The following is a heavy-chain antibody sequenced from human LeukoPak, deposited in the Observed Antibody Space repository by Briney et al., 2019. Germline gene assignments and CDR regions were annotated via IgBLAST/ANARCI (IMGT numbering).Heavy chain of an antibody. CDR1: GYTFTGYY. J-gene: IGHJ4*02. CDR2: INPNSGGT. CDR3: AREKGYDSSGYYEGFDY. Sequence: ASVKVSCKASGYTFTGYYMHWVRQAPGQGLEWMGWINPNSGGTNYAQKFQGRVTMTRDTSISTAYMELSRLRSDDTAVYYCAREKGYDSSGYYEGFDYWGQGTLVTVSS. V-gene: IGHV1-2*02. D-gene: IGHD3-22*01.